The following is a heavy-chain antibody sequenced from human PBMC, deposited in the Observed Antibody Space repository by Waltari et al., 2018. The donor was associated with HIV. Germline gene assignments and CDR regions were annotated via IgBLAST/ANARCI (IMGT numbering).Heavy chain of an antibody. CDR2: ISAYNGNT. CDR3: ATSRLLEEDGPDAFDI. J-gene: IGHJ3*02. V-gene: IGHV1-18*01. D-gene: IGHD3-3*01. Sequence: QVQLVQSGAEVKKPGASVKVSCKASGYTFTSYGINWVRQAPGQGLEWMGWISAYNGNTNYAQKLQGRVTMTTDTSTSTAYMELRSLRSDDTAVYYCATSRLLEEDGPDAFDIWGQGTMVTVSS. CDR1: GYTFTSYG.